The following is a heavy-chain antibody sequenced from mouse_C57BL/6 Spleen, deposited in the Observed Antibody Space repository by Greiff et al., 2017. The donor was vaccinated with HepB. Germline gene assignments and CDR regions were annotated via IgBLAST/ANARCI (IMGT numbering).Heavy chain of an antibody. V-gene: IGHV1-15*01. CDR1: GYTFTDYE. CDR3: TRQDRAQAT. D-gene: IGHD3-2*02. CDR2: IDPETGGT. Sequence: VQLMESGAELVRPGASVTLSCKASGYTFTDYEMHWVKQTPVHGLEWIGAIDPETGGTAYNQKFKGKAILTADKSSSTAYMELRSLTSEDSAVYYCTRQDRAQATWGQGTLVTVSA. J-gene: IGHJ3*01.